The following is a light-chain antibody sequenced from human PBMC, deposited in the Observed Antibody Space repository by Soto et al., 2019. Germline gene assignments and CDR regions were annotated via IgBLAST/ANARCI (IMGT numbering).Light chain of an antibody. V-gene: IGKV3-15*01. J-gene: IGKJ1*01. CDR1: QSVSSK. CDR2: GAS. Sequence: DIVMTQSPATLSVSPGERATLSCRASQSVSSKLAWYQQKRGQAPRLLMYGASTRATGIPVRFSGSGSGTEFTLIISSLQSEDFAVYYRQQYNDCPRTFGQGTKVEIK. CDR3: QQYNDCPRT.